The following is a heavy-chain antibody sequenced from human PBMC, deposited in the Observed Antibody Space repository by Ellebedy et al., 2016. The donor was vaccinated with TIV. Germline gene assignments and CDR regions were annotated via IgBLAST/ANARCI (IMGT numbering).Heavy chain of an antibody. Sequence: MPSETLSLTCVVSGGSFMKNWWSWVRQPPGKGLEWIGETYHRGDTNYSPSLRSRVTISLDTSNNQSSLTLTSVTAADTAVYYCARNGAATGWGNWFDPWGQGTLVTVSS. CDR3: ARNGAATGWGNWFDP. J-gene: IGHJ5*02. V-gene: IGHV4/OR15-8*02. D-gene: IGHD3-16*01. CDR2: TYHRGDT. CDR1: GGSFMKNW.